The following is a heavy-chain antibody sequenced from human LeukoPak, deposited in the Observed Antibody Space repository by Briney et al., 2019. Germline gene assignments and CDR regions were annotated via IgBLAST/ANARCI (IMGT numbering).Heavy chain of an antibody. CDR2: IYSSGRT. V-gene: IGHV4-39*01. CDR1: GGSISSSSYY. CDR3: ARTPDIAVISD. D-gene: IGHD5-12*01. Sequence: SETLSLTCGVSGGSISSSSYYWGWIRQPPGKGLEWIGSIYSSGRTYYNPSLQSRVTIAVDTSKHQFSLKLTSVTATDTAVYYCARTPDIAVISDWGQGTLVTVSS. J-gene: IGHJ4*02.